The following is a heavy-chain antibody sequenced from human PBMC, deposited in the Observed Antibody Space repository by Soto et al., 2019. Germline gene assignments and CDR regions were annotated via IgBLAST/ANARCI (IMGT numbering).Heavy chain of an antibody. CDR2: ISGSGGST. CDR3: AKGLSARRYFDWLDAFDI. V-gene: IGHV3-23*01. J-gene: IGHJ3*02. D-gene: IGHD3-9*01. Sequence: GGSLRLSCAASGFTFSSYAMSWVRQAPGKGLEWVSAISGSGGSTYYADSVKGRFTISRDNSKNTLYLQMNSLRAEDTAVYYCAKGLSARRYFDWLDAFDIWGQGTMVTVSS. CDR1: GFTFSSYA.